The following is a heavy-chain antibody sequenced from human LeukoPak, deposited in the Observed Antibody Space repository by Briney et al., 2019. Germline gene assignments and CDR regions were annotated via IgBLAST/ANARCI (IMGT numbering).Heavy chain of an antibody. Sequence: GGSLRLSCAASGFTVNSNYMHWVRQAPGKGLEWVSVIYSGGSTYYADSVKGRFTISRDNSKNTLYLQMNSLRAEDTAVYYCATLRGPYYFDYWGQGTLVTVSS. CDR3: ATLRGPYYFDY. CDR1: GFTVNSNY. D-gene: IGHD4-17*01. CDR2: IYSGGST. J-gene: IGHJ4*02. V-gene: IGHV3-53*01.